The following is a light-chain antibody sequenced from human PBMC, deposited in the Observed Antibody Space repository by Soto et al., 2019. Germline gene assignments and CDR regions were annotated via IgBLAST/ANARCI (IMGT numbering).Light chain of an antibody. Sequence: DIQMTQSPSSLSASVGDRVTITCRASQTILTYLNWYQQKPGQAPKLLIYAASSLQSGVPSRFSGGGSATDFTLTISSLQPEDFATYYCQQLESYPSTFGGGTKVAIK. CDR1: QTILTY. CDR3: QQLESYPST. V-gene: IGKV1-39*01. CDR2: AAS. J-gene: IGKJ4*01.